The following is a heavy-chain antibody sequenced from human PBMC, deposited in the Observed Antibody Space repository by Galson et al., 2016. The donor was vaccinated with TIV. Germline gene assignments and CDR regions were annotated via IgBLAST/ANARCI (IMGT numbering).Heavy chain of an antibody. CDR1: GYIFRNFY. CDR3: ARGYHFGGLGSFDY. D-gene: IGHD3-16*01. CDR2: INLDSGDT. Sequence: SVKVSCKASGYIFRNFYMHWVRQAPGQGFQWMGRINLDSGDTTYPPNFQGKVSMTRDTSTNTVYMELSSLTSADTAVYFCARGYHFGGLGSFDYWGQGTLVTVSS. J-gene: IGHJ4*02. V-gene: IGHV1-46*03.